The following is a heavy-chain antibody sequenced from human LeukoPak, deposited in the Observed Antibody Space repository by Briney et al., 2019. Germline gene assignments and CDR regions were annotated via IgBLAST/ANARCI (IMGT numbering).Heavy chain of an antibody. V-gene: IGHV4-59*01. CDR3: ARGDDYKSTLFDY. CDR1: GGSISSYY. Sequence: PSETLSLTCTVSGGSISSYYWNWIRQPPGKGLEWIGSISYSGTTNYNPSLKSRVTISVDTSKKQFSLKLTSATAADTAVYYCARGDDYKSTLFDYWGQGTLVTVSS. D-gene: IGHD5-12*01. CDR2: ISYSGTT. J-gene: IGHJ4*02.